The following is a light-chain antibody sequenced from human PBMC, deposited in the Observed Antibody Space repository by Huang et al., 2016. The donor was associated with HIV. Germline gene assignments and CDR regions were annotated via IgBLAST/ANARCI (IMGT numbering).Light chain of an antibody. CDR1: QSISSR. CDR2: DAS. CDR3: QQYNSYPYT. J-gene: IGKJ2*01. Sequence: DIQMTQSPSTLSASGGDRVTITCRASQSISSRLAWYQQKPGKDPKLLIYDASSLEIGVPSRFSGSGSGTEFTLTISSLQPDNFATYYCQQYNSYPYTFGQGTKLEIK. V-gene: IGKV1-5*01.